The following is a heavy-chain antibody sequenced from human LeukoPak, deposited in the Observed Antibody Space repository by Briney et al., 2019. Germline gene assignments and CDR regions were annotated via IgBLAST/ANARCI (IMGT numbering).Heavy chain of an antibody. J-gene: IGHJ4*02. V-gene: IGHV3-48*03. Sequence: GGSLRLSCAASGFTFSSYEMNWARQGPGKGLEWVSYISSSGGNIYYADSVKGRFTISRDNAKNSLYLQMNSLRAQDTAVYYCARRYCSSTSCTLDNWGQGTLITVSS. D-gene: IGHD2-2*01. CDR2: ISSSGGNI. CDR3: ARRYCSSTSCTLDN. CDR1: GFTFSSYE.